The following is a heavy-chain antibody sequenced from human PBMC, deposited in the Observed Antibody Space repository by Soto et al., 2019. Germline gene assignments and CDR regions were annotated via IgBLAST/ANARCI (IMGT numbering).Heavy chain of an antibody. CDR1: GGTYSDYG. CDR3: ARGWDYYDSSGLLTWFDP. V-gene: IGHV1-69*13. CDR2: IIPIFGTA. J-gene: IGHJ5*02. D-gene: IGHD3-22*01. Sequence: GASVKVSCKASGGTYSDYGCSWVRQAPGQGLEWMGGIIPIFGTANYAQQFQGRVTITADESTSTAYMELSSLRSEDTAVYYCARGWDYYDSSGLLTWFDPWGQGTLVTVSS.